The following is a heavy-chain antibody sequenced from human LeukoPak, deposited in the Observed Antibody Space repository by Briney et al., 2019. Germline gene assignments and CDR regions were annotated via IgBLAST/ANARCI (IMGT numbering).Heavy chain of an antibody. V-gene: IGHV3-23*01. J-gene: IGHJ6*03. CDR3: AKSTCRGAYYYYYYMDV. Sequence: PGGSLRLSCAASGFTFSNYGMTWVRQAPGRGLEWVSGISNGGTNTYYTDSVKGRFTISRDNSKNTLYLQMNSLRAEDTAVYYCAKSTCRGAYYYYYYMDVWGKGTTVTVSS. CDR1: GFTFSNYG. CDR2: ISNGGTNT. D-gene: IGHD3-10*01.